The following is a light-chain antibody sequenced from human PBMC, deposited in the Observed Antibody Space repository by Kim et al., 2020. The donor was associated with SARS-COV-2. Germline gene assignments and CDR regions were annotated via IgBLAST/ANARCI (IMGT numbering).Light chain of an antibody. Sequence: DIVMTQSPDSLAVSLGERAAINCKSSQSVLYSPSNQNFLAWYQHKPGQPPKLLIYWASTRESGVPDRFSGSGSATDFTLTISSLQAEDVAVYYCHQYYSLPPTFGQGTKVDIK. V-gene: IGKV4-1*01. CDR2: WAS. CDR1: QSVLYSPSNQNF. J-gene: IGKJ1*01. CDR3: HQYYSLPPT.